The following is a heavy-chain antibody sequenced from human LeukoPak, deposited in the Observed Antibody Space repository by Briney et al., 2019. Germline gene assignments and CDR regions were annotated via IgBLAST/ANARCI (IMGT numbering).Heavy chain of an antibody. D-gene: IGHD3-22*01. J-gene: IGHJ4*02. CDR3: ARSYDSSGYYFDS. Sequence: GGSLRLSGAASGFTFSSYSMNWGRQAPGKGREGGSSISSTRSYIYYADSVKGQLTISRDNAKNSLYLQMNSLRAEDTAVYYCARSYDSSGYYFDSWGQGTLVTVSS. CDR2: ISSTRSYI. CDR1: GFTFSSYS. V-gene: IGHV3-21*01.